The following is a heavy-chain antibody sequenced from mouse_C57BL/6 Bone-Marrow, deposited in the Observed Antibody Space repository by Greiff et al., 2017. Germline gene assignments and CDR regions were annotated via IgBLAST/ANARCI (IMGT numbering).Heavy chain of an antibody. V-gene: IGHV1-19*01. D-gene: IGHD1-1*01. CDR1: GYTFTGYC. CDR3: SPISTVVAPYFDV. CDR2: INPYNGGT. J-gene: IGHJ1*03. Sequence: EVQRVESGPVLVKPGASVKMSCKASGYTFTGYCMNWVKQSPGKSLEWIGVINPYNGGTSYNQKFKGKATLTVDKSSSTAYMELNSLTSEDSAGYYCSPISTVVAPYFDVWGTGTTVTVSA.